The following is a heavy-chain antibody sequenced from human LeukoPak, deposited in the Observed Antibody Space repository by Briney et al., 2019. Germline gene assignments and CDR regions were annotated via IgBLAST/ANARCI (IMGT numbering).Heavy chain of an antibody. D-gene: IGHD2-2*01. Sequence: GGSLRLSCATSGFTFNRYGMNWVRQAPGKGLEWVSAISASGGTTYYADSVKGRFTISRDNSENTLFLQMNSLRAEDTAVYYCAKEPREYCSSTSCPNWFDSWGQGTLVTVSS. CDR2: ISASGGTT. CDR3: AKEPREYCSSTSCPNWFDS. CDR1: GFTFNRYG. J-gene: IGHJ5*01. V-gene: IGHV3-23*01.